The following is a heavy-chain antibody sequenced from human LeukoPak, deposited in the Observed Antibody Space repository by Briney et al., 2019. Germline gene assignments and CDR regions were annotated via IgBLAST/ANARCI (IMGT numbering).Heavy chain of an antibody. D-gene: IGHD6-13*01. CDR1: GGTFSSYA. J-gene: IGHJ4*02. CDR3: VRGGYSSSWNRYFDF. Sequence: SVKVSCKASGGTFSSYAISWVRQAPGQGLEWMGGIIPIFGTANYAQKFQGRVTITADESTSTAYMELSSLRSEDTAVYFCVRGGYSSSWNRYFDFWGQGTLVTVSS. V-gene: IGHV1-69*01. CDR2: IIPIFGTA.